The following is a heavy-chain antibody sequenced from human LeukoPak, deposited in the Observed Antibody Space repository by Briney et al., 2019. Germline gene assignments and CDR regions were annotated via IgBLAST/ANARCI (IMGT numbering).Heavy chain of an antibody. CDR2: VSGSGGTT. J-gene: IGHJ5*02. Sequence: GGSLRLSCAASGFTFTNYGMHWVRQAPGKGLEWVSTVSGSGGTTYYADSVKGRFAISRDNSKNTLYLQMNSLRAEDTAVYYCAKDHRGYYGSGSYFWFDPWGQGTLVTVSS. CDR1: GFTFTNYG. D-gene: IGHD3-10*01. V-gene: IGHV3-23*01. CDR3: AKDHRGYYGSGSYFWFDP.